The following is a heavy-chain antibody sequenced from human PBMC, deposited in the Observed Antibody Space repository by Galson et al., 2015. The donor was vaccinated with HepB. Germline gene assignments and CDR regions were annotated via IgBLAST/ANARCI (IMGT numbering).Heavy chain of an antibody. Sequence: SVKVSCKASGGTFSSYTISWVRQAPGQGLGWMGRIIPILGIANYAQKFQGRVTITADKSTSTAYMELSSLRSEDTAVYYCARDTYCGGDCYSNYWYFDLWGRGTLVTVSS. CDR3: ARDTYCGGDCYSNYWYFDL. V-gene: IGHV1-69*04. CDR1: GGTFSSYT. CDR2: IIPILGIA. J-gene: IGHJ2*01. D-gene: IGHD2-21*02.